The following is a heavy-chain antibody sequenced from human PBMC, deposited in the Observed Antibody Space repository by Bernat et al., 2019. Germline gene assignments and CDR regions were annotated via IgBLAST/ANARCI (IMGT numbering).Heavy chain of an antibody. Sequence: QVQLQESGPGLVKPSQTLSLTCTVSGGSISSGSYYWSWIRQPAGKGLAWIGRIYTSGSTNYNPSLKSRVTISVETAKNQFSLKLSSVTAADTAVYYCARDRAMYYYDSSGYSNDAFDIWGQGTMVTVPS. CDR1: GGSISSGSYY. V-gene: IGHV4-61*02. D-gene: IGHD3-22*01. CDR3: ARDRAMYYYDSSGYSNDAFDI. J-gene: IGHJ3*02. CDR2: IYTSGST.